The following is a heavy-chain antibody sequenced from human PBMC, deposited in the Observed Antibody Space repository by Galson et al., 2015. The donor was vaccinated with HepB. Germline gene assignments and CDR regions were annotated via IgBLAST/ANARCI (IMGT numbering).Heavy chain of an antibody. CDR1: GGTFSSYA. J-gene: IGHJ4*02. V-gene: IGHV1-69*13. D-gene: IGHD3-3*01. Sequence: SVKVSCKASGGTFSSYAISWVRQAPGQGLEWMGGIIPIFGTANYAQKFQGRVTITADESTSTAYMELSSLRSEDTAVYYCASHPTIFGVVIRPYYFDYWGQGTLVTVSS. CDR3: ASHPTIFGVVIRPYYFDY. CDR2: IIPIFGTA.